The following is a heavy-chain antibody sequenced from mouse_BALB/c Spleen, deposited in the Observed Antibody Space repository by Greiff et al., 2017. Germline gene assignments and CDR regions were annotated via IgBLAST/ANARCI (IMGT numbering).Heavy chain of an antibody. J-gene: IGHJ4*01. Sequence: QVQLQQSGAELMKPGASVKISCKATGFTFSSYWIEWVKQRPGHGLEWIGEILPGSGSTNYNEKFKGKATFTADTSSNTAYMPLSSLTSEDSAVYYCARSLLRLRAMDYWGQGTSVTVSS. CDR1: GFTFSSYW. CDR3: ARSLLRLRAMDY. CDR2: ILPGSGST. D-gene: IGHD1-2*01. V-gene: IGHV1-9*01.